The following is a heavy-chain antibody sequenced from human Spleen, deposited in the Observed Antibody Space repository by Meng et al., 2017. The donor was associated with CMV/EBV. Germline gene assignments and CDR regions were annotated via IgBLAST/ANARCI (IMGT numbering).Heavy chain of an antibody. CDR3: AKDGPEGSSTTLNGMDV. D-gene: IGHD2-2*01. CDR2: ISWDGGST. CDR1: GFTFDDYT. V-gene: IGHV3-43*01. J-gene: IGHJ6*02. Sequence: GGSLSLSCAASGFTFDDYTMHWVRQAPGRGLEWVSLISWDGGSTYYAGSVKGRFTISRDNSKNSLYLQMNSLRTEDTALYYCAKDGPEGSSTTLNGMDVWGQGTTVTVSS.